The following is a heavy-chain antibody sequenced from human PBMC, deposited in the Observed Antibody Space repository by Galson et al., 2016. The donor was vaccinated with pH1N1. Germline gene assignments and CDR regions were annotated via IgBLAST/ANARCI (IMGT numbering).Heavy chain of an antibody. CDR1: GGSINSDNYY. V-gene: IGHV4-61*02. CDR3: ARDAAHSGTYYVAFDT. CDR2: IYPSGGT. Sequence: TLSLTCTVSGGSINSDNYYWSWIRQPAGKGLEWIGRIYPSGGTNYNPSLKSRVTISVDTSKNQFSLKLSSVTAADTAVYYCARDAAHSGTYYVAFDTWGQGIIVTVSS. D-gene: IGHD1-26*01. J-gene: IGHJ3*02.